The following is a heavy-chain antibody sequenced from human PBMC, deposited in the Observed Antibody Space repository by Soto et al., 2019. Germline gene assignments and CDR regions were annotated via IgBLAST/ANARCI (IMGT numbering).Heavy chain of an antibody. CDR3: ARGGWSMNS. Sequence: SETLSLTCSVSGDSITSTYWSWIRQSPGKGLEWIGFIHYSGSTVYNPSLGSRVTISIDTSENQFSLKLNSVTAADTAVYYCARGGWSMNSWGQGTLVTVSS. CDR1: GDSITSTY. D-gene: IGHD6-19*01. V-gene: IGHV4-59*01. CDR2: IHYSGST. J-gene: IGHJ4*02.